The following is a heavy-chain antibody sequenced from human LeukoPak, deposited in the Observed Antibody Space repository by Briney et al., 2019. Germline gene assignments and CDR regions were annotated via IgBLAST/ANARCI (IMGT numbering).Heavy chain of an antibody. D-gene: IGHD2-15*01. CDR3: ARVPRVVVVAATHNWFDP. V-gene: IGHV1-2*02. CDR2: INPNSGGT. Sequence: ASVKVSCKASGYTFTCYYMHWVRQAPGQGLEWMGWINPNSGGTNYAQKFQGRVTMTRDTSISTAYMELSRLRSDDTAVYYCARVPRVVVVAATHNWFDPWGQGTLVTVSS. CDR1: GYTFTCYY. J-gene: IGHJ5*02.